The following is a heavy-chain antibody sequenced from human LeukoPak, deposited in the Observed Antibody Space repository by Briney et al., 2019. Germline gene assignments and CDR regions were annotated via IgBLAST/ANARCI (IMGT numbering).Heavy chain of an antibody. CDR2: ITDSGDRT. J-gene: IGHJ4*02. CDR3: VRDYLATFSFDY. CDR1: GFTFSREV. Sequence: PGGSLRLSCAGSGFTFSREVMHWVRQAPGKGLEHVSTITDSGDRTHYADSVKGRFTISRDNSKGTLFLQMDSLRAGDTAIYYCVRDYLATFSFDYWGQGTLVTVSS. V-gene: IGHV3-64*02. D-gene: IGHD3-16*02.